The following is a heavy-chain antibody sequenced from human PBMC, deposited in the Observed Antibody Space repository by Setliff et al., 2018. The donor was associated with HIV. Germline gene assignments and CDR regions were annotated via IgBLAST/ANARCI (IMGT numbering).Heavy chain of an antibody. CDR2: IKQDGSEK. Sequence: PGGSLRLSCVASGFTFSSYWMSWVRQAPGKGLEWVANIKQDGSEKYYVDSVKGRFTISRDNAKNSLYLQMNSLRAEDTAMYYCARDKGPPPVVHLDYWGQGTLVTVSS. CDR1: GFTFSSYW. J-gene: IGHJ4*02. D-gene: IGHD3-10*02. V-gene: IGHV3-7*03. CDR3: ARDKGPPPVVHLDY.